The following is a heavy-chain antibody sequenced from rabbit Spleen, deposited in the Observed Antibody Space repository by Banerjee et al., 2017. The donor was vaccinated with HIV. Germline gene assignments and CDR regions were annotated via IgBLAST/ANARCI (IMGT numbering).Heavy chain of an antibody. D-gene: IGHD3-1*01. V-gene: IGHV1S45*01. J-gene: IGHJ3*01. Sequence: EESGGDLVQPEGSLTLTCKASGLDFSNGYWICWVRQAPGKGLEWIACIDVVKSGSTYYASWAKGRFTISKTSSTTVTLQMTSLTAADTATYFCAREKSGNHGHDLWGQGTLVTVS. CDR1: GLDFSNGYW. CDR3: AREKSGNHGHDL. CDR2: IDVVKSGST.